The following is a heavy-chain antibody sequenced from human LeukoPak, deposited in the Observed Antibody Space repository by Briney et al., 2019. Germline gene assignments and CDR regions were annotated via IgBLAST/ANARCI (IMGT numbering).Heavy chain of an antibody. D-gene: IGHD3-10*02. J-gene: IGHJ2*01. CDR2: IYTSGST. Sequence: SQTLSLTCTVSGGSISSGSYYWSWIRQPAGKGLEWIGRIYTSGSTNYNSSLKSRVTISIDTSKNQFSLKLSSVTAADTAVYYCARCSYWYFDLWGRGTLVTVSS. CDR3: ARCSYWYFDL. CDR1: GGSISSGSYY. V-gene: IGHV4-61*02.